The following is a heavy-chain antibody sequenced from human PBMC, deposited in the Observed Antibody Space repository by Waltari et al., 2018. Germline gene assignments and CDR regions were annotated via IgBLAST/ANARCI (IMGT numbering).Heavy chain of an antibody. Sequence: QLQLQESGPGLVKSSETLSLICSVSGCSSSTNTFSWGWIRQTPGTGLEWIGSVHYTGNPYYNPPRKHRVTISVDSSKNEFSPRLRSVTASDTAVYYCARLFNHYIDVWGRGTAVTVSS. CDR2: VHYTGNP. V-gene: IGHV4-39*01. CDR1: GCSSSTNTFS. J-gene: IGHJ6*03. CDR3: ARLFNHYIDV.